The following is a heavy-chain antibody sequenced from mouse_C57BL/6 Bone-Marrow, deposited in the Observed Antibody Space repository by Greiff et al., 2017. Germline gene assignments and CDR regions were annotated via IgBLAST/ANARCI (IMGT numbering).Heavy chain of an antibody. Sequence: VQLQQSGAELVKPGASVKMSCKASGYTFTSYWITWVKQRPGQGLEWIGDIYPGSGSTNYNEKFKSKATLTVDTSSSTAYMQLSSLTSEDSAVYYCAFYYYGSSLYYFDYWGQGTTLTVSS. CDR1: GYTFTSYW. CDR3: AFYYYGSSLYYFDY. V-gene: IGHV1-55*01. J-gene: IGHJ2*01. CDR2: IYPGSGST. D-gene: IGHD1-1*01.